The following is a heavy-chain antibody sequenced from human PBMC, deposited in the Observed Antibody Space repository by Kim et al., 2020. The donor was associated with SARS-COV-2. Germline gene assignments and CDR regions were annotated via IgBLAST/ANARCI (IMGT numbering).Heavy chain of an antibody. V-gene: IGHV4-31*02. D-gene: IGHD6-13*01. Sequence: PSLQCRVTLSVDTSKNPFSLKLSSVTAADTAVYYCARGGYYSSSWEFDYWGQGTLVTVSS. CDR3: ARGGYYSSSWEFDY. J-gene: IGHJ4*02.